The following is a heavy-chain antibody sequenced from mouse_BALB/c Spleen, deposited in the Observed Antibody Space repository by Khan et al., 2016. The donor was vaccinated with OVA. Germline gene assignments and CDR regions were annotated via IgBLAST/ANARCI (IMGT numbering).Heavy chain of an antibody. J-gene: IGHJ4*01. CDR1: GFSLTNYG. CDR3: ARQPYYHYNVMDY. D-gene: IGHD2-10*01. Sequence: VQLQESGPGLVAPSQSLSITCTISGFSLTNYGVHWVRQPPGKGLEWLVLMWSDGSTTYNSALKSRLTISKDNSKSQVFLKMNSLLTDDTAMYFCARQPYYHYNVMDYWGQGTSVTGSS. CDR2: MWSDGST. V-gene: IGHV2-6-1*01.